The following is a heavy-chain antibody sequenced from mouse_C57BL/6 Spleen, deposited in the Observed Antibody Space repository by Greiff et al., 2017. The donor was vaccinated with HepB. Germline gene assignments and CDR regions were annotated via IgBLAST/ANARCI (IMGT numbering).Heavy chain of an antibody. CDR2: INPNNGGT. D-gene: IGHD1-1*01. Sequence: EVQLQQSGPELVKPGASVKMSCKASGYTFTDYNMHWVKQSHGKSLEWLGYINPNNGGTSYNQKFKGKATLTVNKSSSTAYMELRSLTSEDSAVYYCAKPSITTVEVYYLDYWGQGTTLTVSA. J-gene: IGHJ2*01. CDR1: GYTFTDYN. V-gene: IGHV1-22*01. CDR3: AKPSITTVEVYYLDY.